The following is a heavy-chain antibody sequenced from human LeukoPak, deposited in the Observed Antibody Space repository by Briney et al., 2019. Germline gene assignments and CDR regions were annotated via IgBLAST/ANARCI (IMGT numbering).Heavy chain of an antibody. V-gene: IGHV1-2*04. D-gene: IGHD3-22*01. J-gene: IGHJ3*02. CDR1: GYTFTGYY. CDR3: AREVPMISKITMITDGHDAFDI. CDR2: INPNSGGT. Sequence: GASVKVSCKASGYTFTGYYMHWVRQAPGQGLEWMGWINPNSGGTNYAQKFQGWVTMTRDTSISTAYMELSRLRSDDTAVYYCAREVPMISKITMITDGHDAFDIWGQGTMVTVSS.